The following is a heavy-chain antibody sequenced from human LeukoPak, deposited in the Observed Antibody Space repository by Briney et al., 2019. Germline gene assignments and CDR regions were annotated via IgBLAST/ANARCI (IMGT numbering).Heavy chain of an antibody. J-gene: IGHJ4*02. CDR2: VHLDGRT. CDR3: AREGGFYRTLDY. V-gene: IGHV4-4*02. CDR1: GGSVINTNW. Sequence: SETLSLTCGVSGGSVINTNWWTWVRQPPEKGLEWIGEVHLDGRTNYNPSLESRLTMSVDVSENQVSLKLTSVTAADTAVYYCAREGGFYRTLDYSGQGTLVTVSS. D-gene: IGHD3-3*01.